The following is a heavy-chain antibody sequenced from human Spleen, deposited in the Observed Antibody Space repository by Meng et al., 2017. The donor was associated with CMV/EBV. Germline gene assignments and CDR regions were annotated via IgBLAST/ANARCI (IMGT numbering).Heavy chain of an antibody. Sequence: VHWVRQAPGQGLEWMGGILPIVGLTNYAQRFQGRVTFTADKSTNIAYMELRSLRSEDTAVYYCARLGYCGATTCFYAANYYYFGMDVWGQGTLVTVSS. V-gene: IGHV1-69*10. CDR3: ARLGYCGATTCFYAANYYYFGMDV. J-gene: IGHJ6*02. D-gene: IGHD2-15*01. CDR2: ILPIVGLT.